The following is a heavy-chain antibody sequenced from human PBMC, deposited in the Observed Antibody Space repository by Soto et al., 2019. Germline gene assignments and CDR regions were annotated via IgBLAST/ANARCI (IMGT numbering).Heavy chain of an antibody. J-gene: IGHJ6*04. D-gene: IGHD4-4*01. CDR3: ARSSYSVSQDFAPVFFYGTDV. CDR1: GYGFTRHY. V-gene: IGHV1-46*01. CDR2: INPSGGST. Sequence: ASVKVSCKAIGYGFTRHYIHWVRQAPGQGLEWMGTINPSGGSTSYAQKFQGRVTMTRDTSTSTVYMELSSLRSEDTAVYYCARSSYSVSQDFAPVFFYGTDVWG.